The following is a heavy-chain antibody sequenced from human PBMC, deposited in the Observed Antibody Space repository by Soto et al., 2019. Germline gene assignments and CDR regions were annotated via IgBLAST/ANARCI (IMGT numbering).Heavy chain of an antibody. CDR2: IYYTGST. D-gene: IGHD6-13*01. CDR1: GDSINDYY. J-gene: IGHJ5*02. Sequence: SETLSLTCTVSGDSINDYYWTWIRQPPGRGLEWIGHIYYTGSTSYNPSLKSRVTISIDTSKNQFSLRVGSVTAADTAVYYCAGLVGFSRSWYWFDPWGQGTLVTVSS. V-gene: IGHV4-59*01. CDR3: AGLVGFSRSWYWFDP.